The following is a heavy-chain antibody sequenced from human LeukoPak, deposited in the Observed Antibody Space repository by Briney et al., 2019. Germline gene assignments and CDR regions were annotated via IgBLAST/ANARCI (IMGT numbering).Heavy chain of an antibody. CDR2: ISPSSSYI. CDR1: GFSLSSYA. D-gene: IGHD3-22*01. CDR3: ARVVTYYSDSGYALDF. Sequence: PGGSLRLSCAASGFSLSSYAINWVRQAPGKGLEWVSSISPSSSYIHYADSAKGRFTISRDDAKNSLYLQMSSLRAEDTAVYYCARVVTYYSDSGYALDFWGQGALVTVSA. J-gene: IGHJ4*02. V-gene: IGHV3-21*01.